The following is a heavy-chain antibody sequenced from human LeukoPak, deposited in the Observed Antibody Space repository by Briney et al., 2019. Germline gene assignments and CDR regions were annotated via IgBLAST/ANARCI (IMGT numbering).Heavy chain of an antibody. Sequence: SVKVPRKASGGTFSSYAISWVRQAPGQGLEWMGGIIPIFGTANYAQKFQGRVTITTHESTSTAYMELSSLRSEDTAVYYCARVPYCSGGSCSTFDPWGQGTLVTVSS. D-gene: IGHD2-15*01. CDR1: GGTFSSYA. V-gene: IGHV1-69*05. CDR3: ARVPYCSGGSCSTFDP. J-gene: IGHJ5*02. CDR2: IIPIFGTA.